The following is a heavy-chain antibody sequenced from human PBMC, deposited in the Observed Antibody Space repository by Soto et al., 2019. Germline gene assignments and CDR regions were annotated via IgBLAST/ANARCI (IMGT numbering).Heavy chain of an antibody. CDR2: IFYSGTA. CDR1: GGSISSGNHF. D-gene: IGHD2-21*01. J-gene: IGHJ3*01. V-gene: IGHV4-30-4*01. Sequence: QVQLQEAGPGLVKPSQTLSLTCIVSGGSISSGNHFWSWIRQPPGKGLEWIGYIFYSGTAYYNSSLKGRGSISVDTSKNQFSLNLSSVTAADTAMYYCAREVITHVPQGADDAFDVWGQGTMVTVSS. CDR3: AREVITHVPQGADDAFDV.